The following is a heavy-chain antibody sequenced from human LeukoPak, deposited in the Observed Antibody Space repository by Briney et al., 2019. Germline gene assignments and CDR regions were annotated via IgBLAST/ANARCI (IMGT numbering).Heavy chain of an antibody. J-gene: IGHJ4*02. CDR3: AKERSVAGTEFDY. V-gene: IGHV3-23*01. CDR2: ISGSGSST. D-gene: IGHD6-19*01. CDR1: GFTFSSYA. Sequence: GESLRLSCAASGFTFSSYAMSWVRQAPGKGLEWVSAISGSGSSTWYADSVKGRFTISRDNSKNTLSLQMNSLRAEDTAIYYCAKERSVAGTEFDYWGQGTLSPSPQ.